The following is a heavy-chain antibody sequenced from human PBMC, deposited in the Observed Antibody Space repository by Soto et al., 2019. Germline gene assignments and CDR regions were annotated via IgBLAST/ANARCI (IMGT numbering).Heavy chain of an antibody. Sequence: ASVKVSCKASGYTFTGYYMHWVRQAPGQGLEWMGWINPNSGGTNYAQKFQGWVTMTRDTSISTAYMELSRLRSDDTAVYYCARSIYKLLYSPDAFDIWGQGTMVTV. D-gene: IGHD2-2*02. CDR2: INPNSGGT. V-gene: IGHV1-2*04. J-gene: IGHJ3*02. CDR1: GYTFTGYY. CDR3: ARSIYKLLYSPDAFDI.